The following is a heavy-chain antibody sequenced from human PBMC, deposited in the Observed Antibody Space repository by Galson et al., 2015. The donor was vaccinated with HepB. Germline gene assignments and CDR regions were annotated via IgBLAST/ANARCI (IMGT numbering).Heavy chain of an antibody. CDR2: IWYDGSNK. D-gene: IGHD5-24*01. J-gene: IGHJ4*02. CDR1: GFTFSSYG. V-gene: IGHV3-33*01. CDR3: ARDWIRDGSTENSFDY. Sequence: SLRLSCAASGFTFSSYGMHWVRQAPGKGLEWVAVIWYDGSNKYYADSVKGRFTISRDNSKNTLYLQMNSLRAEDTAVYYCARDWIRDGSTENSFDYWGQGTLVTVSS.